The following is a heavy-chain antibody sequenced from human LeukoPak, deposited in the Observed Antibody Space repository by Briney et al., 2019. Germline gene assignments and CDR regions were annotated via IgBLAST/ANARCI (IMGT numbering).Heavy chain of an antibody. V-gene: IGHV1-69*05. D-gene: IGHD3-10*01. J-gene: IGHJ4*02. CDR1: GGTFSSYA. CDR3: ATPYYYGSGTPC. Sequence: ASVKVSCKASGGTFSSYAISWVRQAPGQGLEWMGGIIPIFGTANYAQKFQGRVTITTDESTSTAYMELSSLRSEDTAVYYCATPYYYGSGTPCWGQGALVTVSS. CDR2: IIPIFGTA.